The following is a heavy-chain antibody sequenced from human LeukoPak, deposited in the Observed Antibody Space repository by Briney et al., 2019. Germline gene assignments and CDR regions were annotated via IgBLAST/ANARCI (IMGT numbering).Heavy chain of an antibody. Sequence: GGSLRLSCAASGFTFSSYAMSWVRQAPGKGLEWVSAISGSGGSTYYADSVKGRFTISRDNSKNTLYLQMNSLRAEDTAVYYCAKSRLSGSYYAKHFDYWVQGPLVTVSS. CDR1: GFTFSSYA. D-gene: IGHD1-26*01. V-gene: IGHV3-23*01. CDR3: AKSRLSGSYYAKHFDY. J-gene: IGHJ4*02. CDR2: ISGSGGST.